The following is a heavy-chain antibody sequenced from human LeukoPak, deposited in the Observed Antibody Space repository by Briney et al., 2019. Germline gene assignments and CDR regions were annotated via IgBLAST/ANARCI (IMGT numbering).Heavy chain of an antibody. Sequence: GGSLRLSCAASGFTFDDYAMHWVRQAPGKGLVWVSRINTDGSSTSYADSVKGRFTISRDNAKNTLYLQMNSLRAEDTAVYYCASMHSGSYYDSTGNFDYWGQGTLVTVSS. CDR1: GFTFDDYA. CDR3: ASMHSGSYYDSTGNFDY. CDR2: INTDGSST. V-gene: IGHV3-74*01. D-gene: IGHD1-26*01. J-gene: IGHJ4*02.